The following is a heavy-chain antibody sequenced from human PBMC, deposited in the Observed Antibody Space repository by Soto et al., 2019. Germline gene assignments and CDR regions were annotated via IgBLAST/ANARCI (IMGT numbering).Heavy chain of an antibody. CDR3: ATSLYCSSTSCPPRAFDI. V-gene: IGHV1-24*01. CDR2: FDPEDGET. Sequence: GASVKVSCKVSGYTLTELSIHWVRQAPGKGLEWMGGFDPEDGETIYAQKFQGRVTMTEDTSTETAYMELSSLRSEDTAVYYCATSLYCSSTSCPPRAFDIWGQGTMVTVSS. J-gene: IGHJ3*02. CDR1: GYTLTELS. D-gene: IGHD2-2*01.